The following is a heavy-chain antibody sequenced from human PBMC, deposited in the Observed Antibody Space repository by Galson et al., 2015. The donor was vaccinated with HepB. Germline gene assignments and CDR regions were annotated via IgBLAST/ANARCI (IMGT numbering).Heavy chain of an antibody. CDR1: GFTFRRHS. D-gene: IGHD3-3*01. CDR2: ISATSSYV. CDR3: ARGSTEDITLLGGTTSVGWFDP. J-gene: IGHJ5*02. V-gene: IGHV3-21*01. Sequence: SLRLSCAASGFTFRRHSMHWIRQAPGKGLEWVPSISATSSYVHYAASMRDRFTITSDHAKNSLFLRMTSLRVEDTAVYYCARGSTEDITLLGGTTSVGWFDPWGQGTLVTVSP.